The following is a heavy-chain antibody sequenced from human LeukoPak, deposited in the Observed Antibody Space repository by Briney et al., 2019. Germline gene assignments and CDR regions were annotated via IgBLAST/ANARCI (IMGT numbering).Heavy chain of an antibody. J-gene: IGHJ4*02. Sequence: GASVKVSCKASGYTFTGYYMHWVRQAPGQGLEWMGWINPNSGGTNYAQKFQGRVTMTRDTSISTAYMELSRLRSDDTAVYYYARGRWIQLWFLVYWGQGTLVTVSS. CDR1: GYTFTGYY. CDR3: ARGRWIQLWFLVY. CDR2: INPNSGGT. D-gene: IGHD5-18*01. V-gene: IGHV1-2*02.